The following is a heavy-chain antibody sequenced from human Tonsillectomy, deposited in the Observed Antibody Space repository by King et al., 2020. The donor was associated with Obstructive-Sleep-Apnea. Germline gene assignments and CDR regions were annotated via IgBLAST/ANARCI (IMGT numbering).Heavy chain of an antibody. CDR3: AKDQARGRYEGYFDH. D-gene: IGHD6-19*01. Sequence: VQLVESGGGLVQPGRPLRLSCGASGFTFDDYAMHWVRQAPGKGLEWVSGISWNSGSIGYADSVKGRFTISRDNTKNSVYLQMNSLRGEDTAMYYCAKDQARGRYEGYFDHWGQGTLVTVSS. J-gene: IGHJ4*02. CDR1: GFTFDDYA. V-gene: IGHV3-9*01. CDR2: ISWNSGSI.